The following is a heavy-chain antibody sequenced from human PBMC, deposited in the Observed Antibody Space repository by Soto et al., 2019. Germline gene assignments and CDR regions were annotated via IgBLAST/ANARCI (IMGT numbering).Heavy chain of an antibody. CDR3: ARGAAVTRDYFYGMDV. D-gene: IGHD4-4*01. Sequence: SVKVSCKTSGGSLSNYAISWVRQAPGQGLEWMGAIIPMFGTANYAQMFQGRVTITADESTNTAYMEVSSLRSEDSAVYYCARGAAVTRDYFYGMDVWGQGTTVTVSS. J-gene: IGHJ6*02. CDR1: GGSLSNYA. CDR2: IIPMFGTA. V-gene: IGHV1-69*13.